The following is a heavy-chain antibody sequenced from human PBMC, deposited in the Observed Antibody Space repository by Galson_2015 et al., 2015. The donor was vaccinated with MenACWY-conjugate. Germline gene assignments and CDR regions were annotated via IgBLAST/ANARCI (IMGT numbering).Heavy chain of an antibody. J-gene: IGHJ4*02. D-gene: IGHD3-3*01. CDR1: EYCFSRFW. Sequence: QSGAEVKKPGESLKISCKGSEYCFSRFWIGWVRQMPGKGLEWMGLIYPPDSDTRYSPSFQGQFTMSADKSTTTAYLQWSSLKASDTAIYYCAVAIYDFWSGYSFDYWGQGTLVTVSS. V-gene: IGHV5-51*01. CDR3: AVAIYDFWSGYSFDY. CDR2: IYPPDSDT.